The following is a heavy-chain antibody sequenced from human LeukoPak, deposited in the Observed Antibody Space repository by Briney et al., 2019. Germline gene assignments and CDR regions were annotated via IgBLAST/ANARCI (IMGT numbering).Heavy chain of an antibody. CDR1: GYTFTSYD. Sequence: ASVKVSCKASGYTFTSYDINWVRQATGQGLEWMGWMNPNSGNTGYAQKFQGRVTITRNTSISTAYMELSSLRSEDTAVYYCARVGDYYYYYYMDVWAKGPRSPSP. CDR2: MNPNSGNT. CDR3: ARVGDYYYYYYMDV. V-gene: IGHV1-8*03. J-gene: IGHJ6*03. D-gene: IGHD4-17*01.